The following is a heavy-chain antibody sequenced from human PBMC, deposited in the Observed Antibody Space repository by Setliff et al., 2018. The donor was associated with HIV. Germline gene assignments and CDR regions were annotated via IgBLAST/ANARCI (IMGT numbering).Heavy chain of an antibody. D-gene: IGHD4-17*01. Sequence: SVKVSCKASGYTFTSYYMHWVRQAPGQGLEWMGGIIPIFGTANYAQKFQGRVTITTDESTNTAYMELSSLRSEDTAVYYCARSLGHDYGDNDSPLYNWFDPWGQGTLVTVSS. V-gene: IGHV1-69*05. CDR3: ARSLGHDYGDNDSPLYNWFDP. CDR2: IIPIFGTA. CDR1: GYTFTSYY. J-gene: IGHJ5*02.